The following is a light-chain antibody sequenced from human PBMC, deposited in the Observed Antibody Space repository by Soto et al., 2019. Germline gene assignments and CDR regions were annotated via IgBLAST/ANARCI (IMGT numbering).Light chain of an antibody. CDR1: SSDIGSYNY. Sequence: QSALTQPPSASGSPGQSITISCTGTSSDIGSYNYVTWYQQHPGKAPKLMIYDVSNRPSGVSYRFSGSKSGNSASLTISGLQAEDEADYYCCSFTTSNTYVFGTGTKLTVL. J-gene: IGLJ1*01. V-gene: IGLV2-14*01. CDR3: CSFTTSNTYV. CDR2: DVS.